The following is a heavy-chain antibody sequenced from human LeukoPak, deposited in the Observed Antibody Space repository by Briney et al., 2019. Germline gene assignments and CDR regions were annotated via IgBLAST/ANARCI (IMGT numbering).Heavy chain of an antibody. CDR1: GYTFTIYG. CDR3: ARRVQVGAIKNLDY. Sequence: ASVTVSFKASGYTFTIYGISWVRQAPGQGLEWMGWISAYNGNTNYAQKLQGRVTMTTDTSTSTAYMELRSLRSDDTAVYYCARRVQVGAIKNLDYWGQGTLVTVSS. V-gene: IGHV1-18*01. J-gene: IGHJ4*02. D-gene: IGHD1-26*01. CDR2: ISAYNGNT.